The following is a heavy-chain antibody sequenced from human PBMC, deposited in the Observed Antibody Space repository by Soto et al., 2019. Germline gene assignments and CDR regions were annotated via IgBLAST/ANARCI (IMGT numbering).Heavy chain of an antibody. CDR3: AKWYYYDSRPRKYFDY. CDR2: VSGSGGTT. CDR1: GFTFSSYA. V-gene: IGHV3-23*01. D-gene: IGHD3-22*01. J-gene: IGHJ4*02. Sequence: EVQLLESGGGLVQPGGSVRLSCVASGFTFSSYAMSWVRQAPGKGLEWVSAVSGSGGTTYYADSVKGRFTISRDNSKNTVYLQMNSLRVEDTAVYYCAKWYYYDSRPRKYFDYWGQGTLVIVSS.